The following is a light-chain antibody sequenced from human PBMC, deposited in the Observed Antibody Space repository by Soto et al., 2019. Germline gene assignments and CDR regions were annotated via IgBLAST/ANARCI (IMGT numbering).Light chain of an antibody. Sequence: QSALTQPASVSGSPGQSTTISCTGTSSDVGGYNYVSWYQQHPGKAPKLILYEVSNRPSGLSDRFSGSKSGNTASLIISGLQAEDEADYYCSSYTSSRTLVFGGGTKVTVL. CDR1: SSDVGGYNY. CDR2: EVS. CDR3: SSYTSSRTLV. J-gene: IGLJ2*01. V-gene: IGLV2-14*01.